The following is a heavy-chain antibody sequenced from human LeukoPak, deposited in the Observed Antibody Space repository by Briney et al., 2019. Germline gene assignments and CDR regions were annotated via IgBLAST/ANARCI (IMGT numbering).Heavy chain of an antibody. CDR3: ARASQSITGTNNWFDP. Sequence: ASVKVSCKASGGTFSSYAISWVRQAPGQGLEWMGGIIPIFGTANYAQKFQGRVTITADESTSTAYMELSSLRSEDTAVYYCARASQSITGTNNWFDPWGQGTLVTVSS. V-gene: IGHV1-69*13. CDR2: IIPIFGTA. D-gene: IGHD1-7*01. J-gene: IGHJ5*02. CDR1: GGTFSSYA.